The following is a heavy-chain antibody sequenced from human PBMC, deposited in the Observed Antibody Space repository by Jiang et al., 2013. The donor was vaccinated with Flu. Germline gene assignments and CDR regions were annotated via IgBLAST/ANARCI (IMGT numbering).Heavy chain of an antibody. J-gene: IGHJ6*02. V-gene: IGHV4-59*11. CDR2: TSYNGNA. CDR3: ARESMVDSFHGLDV. D-gene: IGHD2-8*01. CDR1: GDSFSTHR. Sequence: GPGLVKPSETLSLTCTLSGDSFSTHRWNWVRQSPGRGLEWIGSTSYNGNANYNPSLESRVSMSVDTSKSQFSLKLSSLSVADTAVYYCARESMVDSFHGLDVWGQGTTVTVSS.